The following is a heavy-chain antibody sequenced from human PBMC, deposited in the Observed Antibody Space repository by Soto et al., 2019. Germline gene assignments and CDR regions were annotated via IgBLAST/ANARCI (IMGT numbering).Heavy chain of an antibody. V-gene: IGHV6-1*01. CDR1: VDSVSSGSAA. CDR3: ARSAPVIGANWFDP. J-gene: IGHJ5*02. Sequence: PSQTLSLTCAISVDSVSSGSAAWNWIRQSPSRGLEWLGRTYYRSKWYNDYALSVKSRITINPDTSTNQFSLQLKSVTPEDTAVYYCARSAPVIGANWFDPWGQGTLVTVSS. D-gene: IGHD1-26*01. CDR2: TYYRSKWYN.